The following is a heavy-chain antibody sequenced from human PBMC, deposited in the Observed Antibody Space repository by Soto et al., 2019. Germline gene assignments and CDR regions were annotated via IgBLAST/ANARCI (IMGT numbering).Heavy chain of an antibody. D-gene: IGHD5-18*01. CDR3: ALCGYSYGYYFDY. V-gene: IGHV1-46*01. CDR1: GYTFTSYY. J-gene: IGHJ4*02. CDR2: INPSGGST. Sequence: GASVKVSCKASGYTFTSYYMHWVRQAPGQGLEWMGIINPSGGSTSYAQKFQGRVTMTRDTSTSTVYMELSSLRSEDTAVYYCALCGYSYGYYFDYWGQGTLVTSPQ.